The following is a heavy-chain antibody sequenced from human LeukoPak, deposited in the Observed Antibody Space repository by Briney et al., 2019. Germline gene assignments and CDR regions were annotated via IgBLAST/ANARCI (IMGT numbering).Heavy chain of an antibody. CDR3: ARGPISLVQLWSRIDY. CDR2: ISYDGSNK. V-gene: IGHV3-30-3*01. CDR1: GFTFSSYA. D-gene: IGHD5-18*01. Sequence: GGSLRLSCAASGFTFSSYAMHWVRQAPGKGLEWVAVISYDGSNKYYADSVKGRFTISRDNSKNTLYLQMNSLRAEDTAVYYCARGPISLVQLWSRIDYWGRGTLVTVSS. J-gene: IGHJ4*02.